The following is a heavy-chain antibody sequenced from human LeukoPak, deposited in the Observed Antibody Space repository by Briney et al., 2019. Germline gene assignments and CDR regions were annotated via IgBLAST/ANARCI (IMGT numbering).Heavy chain of an antibody. CDR1: GGTFSSYA. Sequence: VASVKVSCTASGGTFSSYAISWVRQAPGQGLEWMGGIIPIFGTANYAQKFQGRVTITTDESTSTAYMELSSLRSEDTAVYYCARGPMFGSGSYYNYWGQGTLVAVSS. D-gene: IGHD3-10*01. V-gene: IGHV1-69*05. J-gene: IGHJ4*02. CDR2: IIPIFGTA. CDR3: ARGPMFGSGSYYNY.